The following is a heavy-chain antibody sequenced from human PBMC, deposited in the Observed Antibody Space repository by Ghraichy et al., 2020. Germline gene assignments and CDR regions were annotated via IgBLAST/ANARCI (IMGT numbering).Heavy chain of an antibody. V-gene: IGHV3-21*01. CDR3: AREIGSTTCCNWFDP. CDR1: EFTFSGYG. CDR2: ISSSSSYI. Sequence: GGSLRLSCAASEFTFSGYGMNWVRQAPGKGLEWVSSISSSSSYIYYADSVKGRFTISRDNAKNSLYLQMNSLRAEDTAVYYCAREIGSTTCCNWFDPWGQGPLVTVSS. D-gene: IGHD2-2*01. J-gene: IGHJ5*02.